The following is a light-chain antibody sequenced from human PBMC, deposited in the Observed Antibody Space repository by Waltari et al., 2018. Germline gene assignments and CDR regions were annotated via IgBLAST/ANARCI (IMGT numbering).Light chain of an antibody. Sequence: EIVMTQSPATLSVSPGEGATLSCRASQSVSGNLAWYQQKLGQAPRLLIYGVSTRATGIPARFSGSGSGTEFTLTISSLQSEDFAVYYCQQYNNWPLYTFGQGTKLEIK. V-gene: IGKV3-15*01. CDR3: QQYNNWPLYT. J-gene: IGKJ2*01. CDR1: QSVSGN. CDR2: GVS.